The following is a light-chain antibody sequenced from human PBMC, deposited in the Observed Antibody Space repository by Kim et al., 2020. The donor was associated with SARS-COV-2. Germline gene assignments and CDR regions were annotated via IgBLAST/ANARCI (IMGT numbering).Light chain of an antibody. CDR1: RLGHKY. V-gene: IGLV3-1*01. CDR3: QVWDSTTTV. Sequence: SYELTQPPSVSVSPGQTASITCSGDRLGHKYVCWYRHKPGQSPEVVIYQDTQRPSGIPERFSGYNSGNTATLTISGTQDVDEADYYCQVWDSTTTVFSGG. CDR2: QDT. J-gene: IGLJ2*01.